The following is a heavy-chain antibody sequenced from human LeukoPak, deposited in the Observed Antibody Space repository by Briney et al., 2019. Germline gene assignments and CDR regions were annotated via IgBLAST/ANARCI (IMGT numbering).Heavy chain of an antibody. Sequence: KPGGSLRLSCAASEFTFSSYSMNWVRQAPGKGLEWVSSISSSSGYINYADSVKGRFTISRDNAKNSLYLQMNSLRAEDTAVYYCARDLAGSGWPQPDYWGQGTLVTVSS. J-gene: IGHJ4*02. CDR3: ARDLAGSGWPQPDY. V-gene: IGHV3-21*01. D-gene: IGHD6-19*01. CDR1: EFTFSSYS. CDR2: ISSSSGYI.